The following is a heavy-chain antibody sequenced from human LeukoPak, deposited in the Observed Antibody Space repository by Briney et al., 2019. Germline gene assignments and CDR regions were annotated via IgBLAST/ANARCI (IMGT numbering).Heavy chain of an antibody. CDR3: ASDGIYYGAAFDF. CDR2: IKQDGSEK. CDR1: GFTFSSYN. Sequence: GSLRLSCAGSGFTFSSYNMNWVRQAPGKGLEWVANIKQDGSEKYYVDSVKGRFTISRDNAKNSLYLQMNSLRAEDTALYYCASDGIYYGAAFDFWGQGTLVTVSS. J-gene: IGHJ4*02. V-gene: IGHV3-7*03. D-gene: IGHD1-26*01.